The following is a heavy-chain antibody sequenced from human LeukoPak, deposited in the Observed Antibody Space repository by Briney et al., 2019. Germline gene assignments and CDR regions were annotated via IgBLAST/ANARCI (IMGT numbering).Heavy chain of an antibody. CDR1: GGSIMSYY. CDR2: INHSEST. Sequence: PSETLSLTCTVSGGSIMSYYWSWIRQPPGKGLEWIGEINHSESTNYNPSLKSRVTISVDTSKNQFSLKLSSVTAADTAVYYCARQSGYVFDWYFDLWGRGTLVTVSS. CDR3: ARQSGYVFDWYFDL. D-gene: IGHD5-12*01. V-gene: IGHV4-34*01. J-gene: IGHJ2*01.